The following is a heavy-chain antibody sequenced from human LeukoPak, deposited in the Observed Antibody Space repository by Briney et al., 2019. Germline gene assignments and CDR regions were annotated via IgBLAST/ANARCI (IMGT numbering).Heavy chain of an antibody. CDR1: GFTFSSYG. J-gene: IGHJ4*02. CDR3: ARDPGPIPLDY. V-gene: IGHV3-30*03. Sequence: GGSLRLSCAASGFTFSSYGMHWVRQAPGKGLEWVAVISYDGSNKYYADSVKGRFTISRDNSKNTLYLQMNSLRAEDTAVYYCARDPGPIPLDYWGQGTLVTVSS. D-gene: IGHD1-14*01. CDR2: ISYDGSNK.